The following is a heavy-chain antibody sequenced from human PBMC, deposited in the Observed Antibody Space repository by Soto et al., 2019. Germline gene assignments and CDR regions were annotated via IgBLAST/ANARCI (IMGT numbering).Heavy chain of an antibody. CDR1: GFTFGDYA. CDR3: TRSLGNGDYTRGWYYYYYMDV. J-gene: IGHJ6*03. D-gene: IGHD4-17*01. CDR2: IRSKAYGGTT. V-gene: IGHV3-49*03. Sequence: GGSLRLSCTASGFTFGDYAMSWFRQAPGKGLEWVGFIRSKAYGGTTEYAASVKGRFTISRDDSKSIAYLQMNSLKTEDTAVYYCTRSLGNGDYTRGWYYYYYMDVWGKGTTVTVSS.